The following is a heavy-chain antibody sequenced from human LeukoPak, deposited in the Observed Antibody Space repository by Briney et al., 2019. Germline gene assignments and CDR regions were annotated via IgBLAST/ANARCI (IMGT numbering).Heavy chain of an antibody. CDR3: ARGPPPDFDY. V-gene: IGHV4-39*07. CDR1: GGSITSTTYY. J-gene: IGHJ4*02. Sequence: SETLSLTCAVSGGSITSTTYYWGWIRQPPGKGLEWIGRIHSNGNTYYNPSLESRVTISVDTSKNQFSLKLSSVTAADTAVYYCARGPPPDFDYWGRGTLVTVSS. CDR2: IHSNGNT.